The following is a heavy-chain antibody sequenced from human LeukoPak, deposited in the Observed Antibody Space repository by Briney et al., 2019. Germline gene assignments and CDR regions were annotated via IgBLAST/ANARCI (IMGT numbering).Heavy chain of an antibody. V-gene: IGHV3-7*03. J-gene: IGHJ6*03. CDR1: GFTFSSYW. CDR3: ARVLRYCSGGNCYSGGLGYMDV. Sequence: GGSLRLSCAASGFTFSSYWMSWVRQAPGKGLEWVANIKQDGSEKYYVDSVKGRFTISRDNAKNSLFLQMNSLRAEDTAVYYCARVLRYCSGGNCYSGGLGYMDVWGKGTTVTVSS. D-gene: IGHD2-15*01. CDR2: IKQDGSEK.